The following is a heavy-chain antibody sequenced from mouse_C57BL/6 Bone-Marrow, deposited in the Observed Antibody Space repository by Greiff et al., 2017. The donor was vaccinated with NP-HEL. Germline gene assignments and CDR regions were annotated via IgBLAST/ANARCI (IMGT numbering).Heavy chain of an antibody. V-gene: IGHV1-69*01. CDR2: IDPSDSYT. J-gene: IGHJ1*03. Sequence: QVQLQQPGAELVMPGASVKLSCKASGYTFTSYWMHWVKQRPGQGLEWNGEIDPSDSYTNYNQKFKGKATLTVDKSSSTAYMQLSSLTSEDSAVFVCARSIHIYYCRDWYFDVWGRGTTVTVSA. CDR1: GYTFTSYW. CDR3: ARSIHIYYCRDWYFDV. D-gene: IGHD1-1*01.